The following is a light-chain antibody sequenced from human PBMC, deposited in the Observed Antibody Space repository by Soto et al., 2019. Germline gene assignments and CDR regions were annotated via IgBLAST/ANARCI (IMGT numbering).Light chain of an antibody. Sequence: DIQMTQSPSTLPASVGDRVTITCGASQSISNWLAWYQQKPGKAPKLLIYAASSLQSGVPSRFSGSGSGTDFTLAISSLQPEDFATYYCQQSDSIPITFGQGTRLEIK. CDR2: AAS. CDR3: QQSDSIPIT. CDR1: QSISNW. J-gene: IGKJ5*01. V-gene: IGKV1-39*01.